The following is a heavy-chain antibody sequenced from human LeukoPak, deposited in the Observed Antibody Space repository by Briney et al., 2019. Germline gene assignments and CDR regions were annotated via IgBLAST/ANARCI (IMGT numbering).Heavy chain of an antibody. CDR3: AKDHDYGDYAVDC. CDR1: GFTFSSYG. Sequence: GGSLRLSCAASGFTFSSYGMHWVRQAPGKGLEWVAVISYDGSNKYYAHSVKGRFTISRDNSKNTLYLQMNSLRAEDTAVYYCAKDHDYGDYAVDCWGQGTLVTVSS. V-gene: IGHV3-30*18. CDR2: ISYDGSNK. D-gene: IGHD4-17*01. J-gene: IGHJ4*02.